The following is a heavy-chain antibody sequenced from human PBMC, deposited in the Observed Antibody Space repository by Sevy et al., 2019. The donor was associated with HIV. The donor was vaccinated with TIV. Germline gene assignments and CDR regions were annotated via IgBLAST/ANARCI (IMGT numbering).Heavy chain of an antibody. CDR1: GFSFSDYY. D-gene: IGHD1-1*01. CDR3: SRERNTHGQGYFDY. V-gene: IGHV3-11*05. Sequence: RGSLRLSCAVSGFSFSDYYMSWIRQAPGKGLERVSDISSSSTYIKYADSVKGRFTISRDNAMNSLSLQMNSLRGDDTAVYYCSRERNTHGQGYFDYWGQGTLVHVSS. CDR2: ISSSSTYI. J-gene: IGHJ4*02.